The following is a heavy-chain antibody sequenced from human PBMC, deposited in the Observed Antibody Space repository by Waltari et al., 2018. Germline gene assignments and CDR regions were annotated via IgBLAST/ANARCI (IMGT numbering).Heavy chain of an antibody. Sequence: QLQLQESGPGLVKPSETLSLTCTVSGGSISSSSYYWGWIRQPPGKGLEWIGSIYYSGSTYSNPSLRSRVTISVDTSKNQFSLKLSSVTAADTAVYYCARVDCSGGSCYSHLGGSFDYWGQGTLVTVSS. CDR2: IYYSGST. D-gene: IGHD2-15*01. V-gene: IGHV4-39*07. CDR1: GGSISSSSYY. CDR3: ARVDCSGGSCYSHLGGSFDY. J-gene: IGHJ4*02.